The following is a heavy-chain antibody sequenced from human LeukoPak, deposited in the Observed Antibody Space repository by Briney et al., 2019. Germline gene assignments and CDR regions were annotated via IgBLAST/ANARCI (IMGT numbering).Heavy chain of an antibody. CDR1: GGSISSYY. Sequence: SETLSLTCTVSGGSISSYYWSWIRQPAGKGLEWIGRIYTSGSTNYNPSLKSRVTMSVDTSKNQFSLKLTSLTAADTAVYYCSREGGNSRSLDYWGQGTLVTVSS. CDR2: IYTSGST. J-gene: IGHJ4*02. CDR3: SREGGNSRSLDY. D-gene: IGHD1-1*01. V-gene: IGHV4-4*07.